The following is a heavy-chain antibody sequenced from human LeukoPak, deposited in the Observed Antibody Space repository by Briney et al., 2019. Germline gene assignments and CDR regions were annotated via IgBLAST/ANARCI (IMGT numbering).Heavy chain of an antibody. D-gene: IGHD3-9*01. J-gene: IGHJ3*02. Sequence: GESLKISCKGSGYSFTSYWIGWARQMPGKGLEWMGIIYPGDSGTRYSPSFQGQVTISADKSISTAYLQWSSLKASDTAMYYCARLTYDILTGHSDAFDIWGQGTMVTVSS. V-gene: IGHV5-51*01. CDR3: ARLTYDILTGHSDAFDI. CDR2: IYPGDSGT. CDR1: GYSFTSYW.